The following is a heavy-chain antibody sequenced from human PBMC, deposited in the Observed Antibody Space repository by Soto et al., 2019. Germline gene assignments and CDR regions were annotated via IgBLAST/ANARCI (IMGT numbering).Heavy chain of an antibody. CDR1: GYTFTSYA. CDR3: AREEAARTGPDY. V-gene: IGHV1-3*01. J-gene: IGHJ4*02. CDR2: INAGNGNT. D-gene: IGHD6-6*01. Sequence: ASVKVSCKASGYTFTSYAMHWVRQAPGQRLEWMGWINAGNGNTKYSQKFQGRVTITRDTSASTAYMELSSLRSEDTAVYYCAREEAARTGPDYWGQGTLVTVSS.